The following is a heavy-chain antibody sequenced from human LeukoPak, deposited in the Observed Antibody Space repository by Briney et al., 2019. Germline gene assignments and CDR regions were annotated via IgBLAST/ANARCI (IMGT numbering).Heavy chain of an antibody. Sequence: AGGSLRLSCAASGFTFSSYSMNWVRQAPGKGLEWVSSISSSSSYIYYADSVKGRFTISRDNAKNSLYLQMNSLRAEDTAVYYCARDRNSNMLYYYYYYYMDVWGKGTTVTVSS. V-gene: IGHV3-21*01. CDR3: ARDRNSNMLYYYYYYYMDV. J-gene: IGHJ6*03. D-gene: IGHD3-16*01. CDR1: GFTFSSYS. CDR2: ISSSSSYI.